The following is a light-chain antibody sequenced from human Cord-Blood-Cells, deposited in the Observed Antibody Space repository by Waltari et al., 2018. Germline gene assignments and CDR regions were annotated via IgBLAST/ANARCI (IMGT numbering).Light chain of an antibody. CDR3: CSYAGSSTFVV. CDR1: SSDVGSYNL. J-gene: IGLJ2*01. V-gene: IGLV2-23*03. Sequence: QSALTQPASVSGSPGQSITISCTGTSSDVGSYNLVSWYQQPPGKAPKLMIYEGSKRPAWVANRFSGSKSGNTASLTISGLQAEDEADYYCCSYAGSSTFVVFGGGTKLTVL. CDR2: EGS.